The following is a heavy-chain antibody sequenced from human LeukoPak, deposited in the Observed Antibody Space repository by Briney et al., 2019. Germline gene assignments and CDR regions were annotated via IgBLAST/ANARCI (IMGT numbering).Heavy chain of an antibody. V-gene: IGHV3-53*01. D-gene: IGHD3-22*01. CDR2: VYSSGDT. Sequence: GGSLRLSCAASGFSVSPNYMSWVRQAPGKGLEWVSIVYSSGDTYYADSVKGRFTISRDNSRNTVYLQMNSLRAEDTAVYFCARLESYDSSGSYRRYFDYWGQGTLVTVSS. J-gene: IGHJ4*02. CDR3: ARLESYDSSGSYRRYFDY. CDR1: GFSVSPNY.